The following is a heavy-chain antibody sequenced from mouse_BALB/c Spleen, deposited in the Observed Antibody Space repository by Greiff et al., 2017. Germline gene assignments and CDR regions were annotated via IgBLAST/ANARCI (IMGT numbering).Heavy chain of an antibody. CDR2: ISDGGSYT. CDR1: GFTFSDYY. V-gene: IGHV5-4*02. D-gene: IGHD2-2*01. J-gene: IGHJ4*01. CDR3: ARDYYGYDGGYAMDY. Sequence: EVNVVESGGGLVKPGGSLKLSCAASGFTFSDYYMYWVRQTPEKRLEWVATISDGGSYTYYPDSVKGRFTISRDNAKNNLYLQMSSLKSEDTAMYYCARDYYGYDGGYAMDYWGQGTSVTVSS.